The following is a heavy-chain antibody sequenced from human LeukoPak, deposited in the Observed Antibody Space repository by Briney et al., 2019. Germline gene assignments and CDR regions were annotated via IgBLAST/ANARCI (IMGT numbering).Heavy chain of an antibody. Sequence: SGGSLRLSCAASGFTFSSYSMNWVRRAPGKGLEWVSYISSGSSTIYYADSVKGRFTISRDNAKNSLYLQMNSLKAEDTAVYYCARAGCSSTSCYWWFDPWGQGTLVTVSS. CDR3: ARAGCSSTSCYWWFDP. CDR1: GFTFSSYS. D-gene: IGHD2-2*01. V-gene: IGHV3-48*01. J-gene: IGHJ5*02. CDR2: ISSGSSTI.